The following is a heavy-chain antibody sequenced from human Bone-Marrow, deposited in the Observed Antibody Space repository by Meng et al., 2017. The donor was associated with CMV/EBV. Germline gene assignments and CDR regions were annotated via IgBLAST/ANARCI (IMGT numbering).Heavy chain of an antibody. CDR2: IRDDGSEA. D-gene: IGHD3-10*01. J-gene: IGHJ6*02. CDR3: AITMARGIISFYYFGMDV. CDR1: GFAFSRYW. V-gene: IGHV3-7*01. Sequence: GGSLRLSCAASGFAFSRYWMSWVRQAPGKGLQLLGEIRDDGSEAYYVGSVQGRFTMSRDNAKNSMYLQMNTMRAEDTAVYYCAITMARGIISFYYFGMDVWGQGTTVTVSS.